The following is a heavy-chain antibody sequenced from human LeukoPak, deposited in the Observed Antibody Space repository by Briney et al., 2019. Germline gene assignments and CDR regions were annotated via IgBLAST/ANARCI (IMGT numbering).Heavy chain of an antibody. CDR2: FYYSGST. CDR3: ARVEATGYYFDY. Sequence: PSETLSLTCTVSGGSISSNSYYWSWIRQPPGKGLEWIGNFYYSGSTNYNPSLKSRVTISVDTSKNQFSLKLSSVTAADTAVYYCARVEATGYYFDYWGQGTLVTVSS. D-gene: IGHD1-26*01. J-gene: IGHJ4*02. V-gene: IGHV4-61*01. CDR1: GGSISSNSYY.